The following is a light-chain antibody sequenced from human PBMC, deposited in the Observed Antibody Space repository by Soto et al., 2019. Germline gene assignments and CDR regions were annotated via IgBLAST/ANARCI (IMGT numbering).Light chain of an antibody. CDR3: QQYDLFT. J-gene: IGKJ3*01. CDR2: DAS. V-gene: IGKV1-33*01. Sequence: DIQMTPSPSSLSASVGDRVTITCQASQDISNYLNWYQQKPGKAPKLLIYDASNLETGVPSRFSGSGSGTDFTFTISSLQPEDIATYYCQQYDLFTFGPGTKVDIK. CDR1: QDISNY.